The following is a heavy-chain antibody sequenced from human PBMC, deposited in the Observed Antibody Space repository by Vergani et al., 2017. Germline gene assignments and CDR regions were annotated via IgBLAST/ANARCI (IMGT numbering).Heavy chain of an antibody. D-gene: IGHD3-22*01. CDR1: GGSISSYY. V-gene: IGHV4-4*07. CDR2: IYTSGST. CDR3: ARSAGGMIVPRSAPYYFDY. J-gene: IGHJ4*02. Sequence: QVQLQESGPGLVQPSETLSLTCTVSGGSISSYYWSWIRQPAGKGLEWIGRIYTSGSTNYNPSLKSRVTMSVDTSKNQFSLKLSSVTAADTAVYYWARSAGGMIVPRSAPYYFDYCGQGTRVTVSS.